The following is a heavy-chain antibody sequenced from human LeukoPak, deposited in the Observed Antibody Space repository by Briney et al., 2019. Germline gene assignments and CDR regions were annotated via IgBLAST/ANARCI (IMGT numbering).Heavy chain of an antibody. CDR2: IKSKTDGGTP. CDR1: GFTFSNAW. CDR3: ARDMGYCSSSNCYTYYLDY. J-gene: IGHJ4*02. Sequence: GGSLRLSCAASGFTFSNAWMSWVRQAPGKGLEWVGRIKSKTDGGTPDYAAPVKGRFTISRDDSKNTLYLQMNSLRGEDTAVYYCARDMGYCSSSNCYTYYLDYWGQGTLVTVSS. D-gene: IGHD2-2*01. V-gene: IGHV3-15*01.